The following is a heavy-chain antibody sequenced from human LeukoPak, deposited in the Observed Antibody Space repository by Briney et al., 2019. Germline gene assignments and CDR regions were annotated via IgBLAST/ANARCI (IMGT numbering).Heavy chain of an antibody. V-gene: IGHV4-38-2*02. CDR3: ARDHQFSSGWYY. Sequence: SETLSLTCTVSGYSISSGYYWGWIRQPPGKGLEWIGSIYHSGSTYYNPSLKSRVTISVDTSKNQFSLKLSSVTAADTAVYYCARDHQFSSGWYYWGQGTLVTVSS. J-gene: IGHJ4*02. D-gene: IGHD6-19*01. CDR1: GYSISSGYY. CDR2: IYHSGST.